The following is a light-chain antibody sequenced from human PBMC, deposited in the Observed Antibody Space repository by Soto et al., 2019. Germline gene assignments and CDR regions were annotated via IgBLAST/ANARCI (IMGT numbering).Light chain of an antibody. Sequence: QSVLTQPPSVSAAPGQKVTISCSGSSSNIGSNYVSWYQQVPGTAPKLLIYDNNKRPSGIPDRFSGSRSGTSATLSITGLQTGDEADYYCGTWDSSLSAVVFGGGTQLTVL. J-gene: IGLJ2*01. CDR2: DNN. V-gene: IGLV1-51*01. CDR1: SSNIGSNY. CDR3: GTWDSSLSAVV.